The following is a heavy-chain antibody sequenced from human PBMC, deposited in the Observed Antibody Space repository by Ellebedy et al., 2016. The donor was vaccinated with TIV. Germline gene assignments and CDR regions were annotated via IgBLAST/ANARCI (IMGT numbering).Heavy chain of an antibody. CDR2: INHSGST. J-gene: IGHJ6*02. Sequence: MPSETLSLTCTVYGGSFSGYYWNWIRQPPGKGLEWIGEINHSGSTNYNPSLKSRVTISVDTSKNQFSLKLSSVTAADTAVYYCARARYYDMDVWGQGTTVTVSS. V-gene: IGHV4-34*01. CDR1: GGSFSGYY. CDR3: ARARYYDMDV.